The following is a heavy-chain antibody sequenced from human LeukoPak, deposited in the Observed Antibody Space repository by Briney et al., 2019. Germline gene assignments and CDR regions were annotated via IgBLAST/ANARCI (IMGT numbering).Heavy chain of an antibody. CDR2: ISWNSGSI. CDR3: AKGAGFVMGATMDY. CDR1: GFTFDDYA. V-gene: IGHV3-9*03. Sequence: HTGGSLRLSCAASGFTFDDYAMHWVRQAPGKGLEWVSGISWNSGSIGYADSVKGRFTISRDNAKNSLYLQMNSLRAEDMALYYCAKGAGFVMGATMDYWGQGTLVTVSS. D-gene: IGHD1-26*01. J-gene: IGHJ4*02.